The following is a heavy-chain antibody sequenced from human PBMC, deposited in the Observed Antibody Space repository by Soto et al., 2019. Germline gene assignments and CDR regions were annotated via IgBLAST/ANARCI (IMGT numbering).Heavy chain of an antibody. CDR1: GYTFNTYG. CDR3: ARDPHEFWTSYWFDP. CDR2: TSAYDGKP. V-gene: IGHV1-18*01. D-gene: IGHD3-3*01. Sequence: GASVKVSCKTSGYTFNTYGSNWVRQAPGQGLELMGWTSAYDGKPTYAEKFQGRVTLTTDTSTSTAYMELRSLRSDDTAIYYCARDPHEFWTSYWFDPWGQGTPFTVSS. J-gene: IGHJ5*02.